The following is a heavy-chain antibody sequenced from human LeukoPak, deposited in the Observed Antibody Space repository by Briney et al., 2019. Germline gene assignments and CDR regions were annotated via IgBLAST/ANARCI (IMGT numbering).Heavy chain of an antibody. Sequence: PGGSLRLSCAASGFTFTTYGMHWVRQAPGKGLEWVAFIRYDGSIKYYADSVKGRFTISRDNSKNTLYLQMNSLRPEDTAVYYCARAVAGSLYYFDYWGQGTLVTVSS. CDR1: GFTFTTYG. J-gene: IGHJ4*02. D-gene: IGHD6-19*01. CDR3: ARAVAGSLYYFDY. CDR2: IRYDGSIK. V-gene: IGHV3-30*02.